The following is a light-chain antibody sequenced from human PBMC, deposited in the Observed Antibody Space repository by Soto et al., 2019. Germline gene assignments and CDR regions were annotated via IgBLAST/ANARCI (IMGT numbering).Light chain of an antibody. CDR2: WAS. CDR3: QQYSGTPPGFT. CDR1: QTVLSDSNNRFL. J-gene: IGKJ3*01. V-gene: IGKV4-1*01. Sequence: DIVLTQSPDSMAVPLGERATINCESSQTVLSDSNNRFLLAWYQQKPGQPHKLLISWASTRESGVPDRFSGSGSGTDFTLTITSLQAEDVAVYYCQQYSGTPPGFTFGPGTKVDIK.